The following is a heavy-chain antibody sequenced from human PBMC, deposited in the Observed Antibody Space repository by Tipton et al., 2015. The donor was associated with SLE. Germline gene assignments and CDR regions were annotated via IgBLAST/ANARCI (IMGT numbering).Heavy chain of an antibody. J-gene: IGHJ4*02. CDR1: GYTFTTYD. D-gene: IGHD3-3*01. Sequence: QLVQSGAEVKKPGASVKVSCKASGYTFTTYDINWVRQATGQGLEWMGWMNPNSGNTGYAQKLQGRVTMTRNTSMSTASMELSSLRSEDTAVYYCARPHFMGDFWSGSPYYFDYWGQGTLVTVSS. CDR2: MNPNSGNT. CDR3: ARPHFMGDFWSGSPYYFDY. V-gene: IGHV1-8*01.